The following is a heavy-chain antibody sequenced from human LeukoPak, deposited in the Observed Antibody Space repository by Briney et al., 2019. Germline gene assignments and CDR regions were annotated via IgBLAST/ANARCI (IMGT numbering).Heavy chain of an antibody. CDR1: GFTFSDYY. Sequence: GGSLRLSCAASGFTFSDYYMTWIRQAPGKGLEWVSYTIMTGTTIYYADSVKGRFTTSRDNASNSLDLQMNSLRAEDTAVYYCARMRRDLAKGDYFYYYYMDVWGKGTTVIVSS. J-gene: IGHJ6*03. V-gene: IGHV3-11*04. D-gene: IGHD3-16*01. CDR2: TIMTGTTI. CDR3: ARMRRDLAKGDYFYYYYMDV.